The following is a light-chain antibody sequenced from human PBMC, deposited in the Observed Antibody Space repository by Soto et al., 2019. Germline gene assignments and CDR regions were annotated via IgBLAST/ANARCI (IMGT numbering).Light chain of an antibody. Sequence: QSALTQPASVSGSLGQSITISCTGTSSDVGLYDYVSWYQQQPGKAPKLIIYEVSKRPSGVFNRFSGSKSGNTASLTISGLQADDEADYYCGSYTSGSPPYVFGTGTKVTVL. CDR2: EVS. CDR1: SSDVGLYDY. J-gene: IGLJ1*01. V-gene: IGLV2-14*01. CDR3: GSYTSGSPPYV.